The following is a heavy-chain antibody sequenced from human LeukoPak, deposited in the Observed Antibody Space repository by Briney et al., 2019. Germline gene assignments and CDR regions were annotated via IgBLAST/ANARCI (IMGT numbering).Heavy chain of an antibody. CDR3: ARDRGPSGTYYIGFDY. J-gene: IGHJ4*02. CDR1: GGSISSYY. Sequence: SQTLSLTCTVSGGSISSYYWGWIRQPPGKGLEWIGSIYYSGNTYYNTSLKSRVTISVVTSKNQFSLKLSSVTAADTAVYYCARDRGPSGTYYIGFDYWGQGTLVTVSS. D-gene: IGHD1-26*01. V-gene: IGHV4-39*07. CDR2: IYYSGNT.